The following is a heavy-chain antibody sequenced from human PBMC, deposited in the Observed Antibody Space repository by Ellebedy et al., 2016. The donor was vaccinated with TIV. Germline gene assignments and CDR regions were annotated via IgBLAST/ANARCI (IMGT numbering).Heavy chain of an antibody. CDR3: ATDGSYGDYRSPTHAFVM. J-gene: IGHJ3*02. CDR1: GFSFNSYW. V-gene: IGHV3-7*01. D-gene: IGHD3-16*01. CDR2: INQGGSVK. Sequence: GESLKISCAASGFSFNSYWMSWVRQAPGKGLEWVANINQGGSVKYYVDSVRGRFTISRDNAKNSLFLQMNSLRAEDTAVYYCATDGSYGDYRSPTHAFVMWGRGTLVTVSS.